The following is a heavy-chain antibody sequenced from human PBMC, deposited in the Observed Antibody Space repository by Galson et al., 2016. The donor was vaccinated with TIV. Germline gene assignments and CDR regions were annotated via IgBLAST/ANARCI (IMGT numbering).Heavy chain of an antibody. Sequence: SLRLSCAASGLNFGDYAVNWFRQAPGKGLECVAVISDDGNNRFYADSVKGRFTISRDNSRNTLYLQMNSLRVEDTAVYYCTKDADATSMIVVAASWGQGALVTATS. V-gene: IGHV3-30*04. CDR3: TKDADATSMIVVAAS. D-gene: IGHD3-22*01. J-gene: IGHJ5*02. CDR1: GLNFGDYA. CDR2: ISDDGNNR.